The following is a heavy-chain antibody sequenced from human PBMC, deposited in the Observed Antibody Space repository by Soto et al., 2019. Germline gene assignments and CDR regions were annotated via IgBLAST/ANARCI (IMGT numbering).Heavy chain of an antibody. J-gene: IGHJ4*02. V-gene: IGHV4-38-2*01. Sequence: PSETLSLTCAVSGQSISNSNWWGWIRQPPGKGLEWIGSIYYSGSTYYNPSLKSRVTISVDTSKNQFSLMLSSVTAADTAVYYCAMEYSSSPYFDYWGQGTLVTVSS. CDR3: AMEYSSSPYFDY. CDR2: IYYSGST. D-gene: IGHD6-13*01. CDR1: GQSISNSNW.